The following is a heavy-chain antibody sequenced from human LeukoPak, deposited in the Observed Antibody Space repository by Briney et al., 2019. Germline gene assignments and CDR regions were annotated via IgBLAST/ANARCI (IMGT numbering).Heavy chain of an antibody. J-gene: IGHJ4*02. CDR2: INHSGST. CDR1: GGSFSGYY. Sequence: SEPLSLPCAVYGGSFSGYYWRWLRQPPGKGVEWIGDINHSGSTNYNPSLKSRVTISVDTSKNQFSLKLSSVTAADTAVYYCASLDDYYGSGSYGNFDYWGQGTLVTVSS. V-gene: IGHV4-34*01. D-gene: IGHD3-10*01. CDR3: ASLDDYYGSGSYGNFDY.